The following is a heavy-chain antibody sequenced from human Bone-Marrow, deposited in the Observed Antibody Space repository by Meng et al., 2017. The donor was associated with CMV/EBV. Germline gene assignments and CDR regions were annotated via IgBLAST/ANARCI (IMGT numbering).Heavy chain of an antibody. J-gene: IGHJ4*02. CDR3: ARDVTYYYDSSGYYSQGFFDY. CDR1: IYG. CDR2: ISAYNGNT. D-gene: IGHD3-22*01. Sequence: IYGISWVRQAPGQGLEWMGWISAYNGNTNYAQKLQGRVTMTTDTSTSTAYMELRSLRSDDTAVYYCARDVTYYYDSSGYYSQGFFDYWGQGTLVTVSS. V-gene: IGHV1-18*01.